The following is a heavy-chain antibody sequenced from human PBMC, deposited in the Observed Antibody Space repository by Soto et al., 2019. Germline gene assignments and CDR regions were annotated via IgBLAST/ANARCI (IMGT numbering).Heavy chain of an antibody. D-gene: IGHD5-18*01. CDR3: ARDQGRGYSYGFDY. J-gene: IGHJ4*02. CDR2: IWYDGSNK. CDR1: GFTFSTYG. Sequence: QVQLVESGGGVVQPGRSLRLSCAASGFTFSTYGMHWVRQAPGKGLELVAVIWYDGSNKYYADSVKGRFTISSDNSKNTLYLQMNSLRAEDTAVYYCARDQGRGYSYGFDYWGQGTLVTVSS. V-gene: IGHV3-33*01.